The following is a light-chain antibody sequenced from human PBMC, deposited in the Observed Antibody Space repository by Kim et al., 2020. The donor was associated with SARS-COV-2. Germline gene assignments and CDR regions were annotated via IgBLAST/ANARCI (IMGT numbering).Light chain of an antibody. CDR3: LQYNNWPPWT. CDR2: GAS. J-gene: IGKJ1*01. CDR1: QNIRSN. V-gene: IGKV3-15*01. Sequence: EIVMTQSPATLSVSPGERATLSCRASQNIRSNLAWYHQIPGQAPRLLIHGASNRATGIPARFSGSGSGTEFTLTINSLQSDDFAIYYCLQYNNWPPWTFGEGTKVDIK.